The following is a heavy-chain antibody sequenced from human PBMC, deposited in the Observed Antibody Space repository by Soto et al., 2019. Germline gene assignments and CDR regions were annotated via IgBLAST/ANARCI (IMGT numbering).Heavy chain of an antibody. V-gene: IGHV3-23*01. D-gene: IGHD3-10*01. CDR1: GFTFSSYA. CDR2: ISGSGGST. Sequence: GGSLRLSCAASGFTFSSYAMSWVRQAPGKGLEWVSAISGSGGSTYYADSVKGRFTISRDNSKNTLYLQMNSLRAKDTAVYYCAKTAITMVRGVSMWGPFDYWGQGTLVTVSS. CDR3: AKTAITMVRGVSMWGPFDY. J-gene: IGHJ4*02.